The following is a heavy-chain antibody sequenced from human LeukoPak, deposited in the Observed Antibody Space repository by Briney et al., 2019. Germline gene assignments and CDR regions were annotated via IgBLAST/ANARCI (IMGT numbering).Heavy chain of an antibody. CDR1: GGSISSSSYY. V-gene: IGHV4-39*01. CDR2: IYYSGST. Sequence: PSETLSLTCTVSGGSISSSSYYWGWIRQPPGKGLEWIGSIYYSGSTYYNPSLKSRVTISVDTSKNQFSLKLSSVTAADTAVYYCARPTAEEYCSSTICYLGPLGYMDVWGKGTTVTVSS. D-gene: IGHD2-2*01. CDR3: ARPTAEEYCSSTICYLGPLGYMDV. J-gene: IGHJ6*03.